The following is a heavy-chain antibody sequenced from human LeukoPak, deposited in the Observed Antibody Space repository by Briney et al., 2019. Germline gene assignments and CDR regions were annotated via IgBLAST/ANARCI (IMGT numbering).Heavy chain of an antibody. CDR1: GYTFTSYD. Sequence: GASVKVSFKASGYTFTSYDINWVRQATGQGLEWMGWINPNSGGTNYSQKFQGRVTMTRDTSISTAYMELSRLRSDDTAVYYCARVTGHSSGWYYSFSSGDYPDYFDYWGQGTLVTGSS. V-gene: IGHV1-2*02. J-gene: IGHJ4*02. CDR2: INPNSGGT. D-gene: IGHD6-19*01. CDR3: ARVTGHSSGWYYSFSSGDYPDYFDY.